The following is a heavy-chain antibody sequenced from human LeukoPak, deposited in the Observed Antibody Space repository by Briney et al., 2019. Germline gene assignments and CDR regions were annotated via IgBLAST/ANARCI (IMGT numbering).Heavy chain of an antibody. D-gene: IGHD2-15*01. Sequence: GGSLRLSCVASGFTFSSYEMNWVRQAPGKGLEWVSYISSTGSTMNYADSVKGRFTISRDNAKNSLYLQMNSLRADDTAVYYCARVGMAAADIWGQGTLVTVSS. CDR2: ISSTGSTM. CDR1: GFTFSSYE. CDR3: ARVGMAAADI. V-gene: IGHV3-48*03. J-gene: IGHJ4*02.